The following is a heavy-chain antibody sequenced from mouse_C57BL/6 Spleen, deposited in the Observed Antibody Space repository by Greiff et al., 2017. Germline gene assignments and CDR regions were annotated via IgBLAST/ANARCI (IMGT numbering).Heavy chain of an antibody. J-gene: IGHJ4*01. CDR3: AREPLRRVYYYAMDY. Sequence: QVQLQQSGAELVKPGASVKISCKASGYAFSSYWMNWVKQRPGTGLEWIGQIYPGDGDTNYNGKFKGKATLTADKSSSTAYMQLSSLTSEDSAVYFCAREPLRRVYYYAMDYWGQGTSVTVSS. CDR1: GYAFSSYW. CDR2: IYPGDGDT. V-gene: IGHV1-80*01. D-gene: IGHD2-12*01.